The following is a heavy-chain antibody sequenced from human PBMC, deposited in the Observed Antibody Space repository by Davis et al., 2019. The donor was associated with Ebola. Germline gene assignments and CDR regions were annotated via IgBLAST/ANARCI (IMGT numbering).Heavy chain of an antibody. CDR2: ISGSGGST. Sequence: PGGSLRLSCAASGFTFSAYWMSWVRQAPGKGLEWVSAISGSGGSTYYADSVKGRFTISRDNAKNSLYLQMNSLRDEDTAVYYCARDNYGDCDYWGQGTLVTVSS. CDR1: GFTFSAYW. CDR3: ARDNYGDCDY. D-gene: IGHD4-17*01. J-gene: IGHJ4*02. V-gene: IGHV3-23*01.